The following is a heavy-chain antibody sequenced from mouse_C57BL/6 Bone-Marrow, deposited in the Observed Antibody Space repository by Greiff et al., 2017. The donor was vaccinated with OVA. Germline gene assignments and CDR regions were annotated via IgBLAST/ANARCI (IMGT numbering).Heavy chain of an antibody. Sequence: VQLQQSGAELARPGASVKLSCKASGYTFTSYGISWVKQRTGQGLEWIGEIYPRSGNTYYNEKFKGKATLTADKSSSTAYMELRSLTSEDPAVYFCARDYFYWYFDVWGTGTTVTVSS. V-gene: IGHV1-81*01. CDR3: ARDYFYWYFDV. D-gene: IGHD1-1*02. CDR2: IYPRSGNT. CDR1: GYTFTSYG. J-gene: IGHJ1*03.